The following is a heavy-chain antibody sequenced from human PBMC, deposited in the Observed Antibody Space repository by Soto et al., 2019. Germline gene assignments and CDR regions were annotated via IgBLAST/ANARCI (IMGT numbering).Heavy chain of an antibody. Sequence: QVQLVQSGAEVKKPGASVKVSCKASGYTFTSYDINWVRQATGQGLEWMGWMNPNSGNTGYAQKFQGRVTMTRNTSISTAYMELSSLRSEDTAVYYCARGGHCSGGSCYSYYYYYYMDVWGKGTTVTVSS. CDR1: GYTFTSYD. CDR2: MNPNSGNT. J-gene: IGHJ6*03. D-gene: IGHD2-15*01. CDR3: ARGGHCSGGSCYSYYYYYYMDV. V-gene: IGHV1-8*01.